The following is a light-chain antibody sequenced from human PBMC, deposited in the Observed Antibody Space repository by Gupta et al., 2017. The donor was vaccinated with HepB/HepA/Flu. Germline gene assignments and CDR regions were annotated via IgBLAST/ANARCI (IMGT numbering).Light chain of an antibody. CDR1: QSVSSY. CDR3: QQST. Sequence: EIVLTQSPATLSLSPGERATLSCRASQSVSSYLAWYQQKPDQAPRLLIYNTSNRAIGIPGRFSGSGSGTDCTLTISSLEPEDCAVDDCQQSTFGQGTRLDIK. V-gene: IGKV3-11*01. J-gene: IGKJ5*01. CDR2: NTS.